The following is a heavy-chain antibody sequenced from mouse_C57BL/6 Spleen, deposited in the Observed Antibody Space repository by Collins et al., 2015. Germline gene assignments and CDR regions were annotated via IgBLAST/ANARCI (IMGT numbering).Heavy chain of an antibody. V-gene: IGHV3-2*02. CDR2: ISYGGST. D-gene: IGHD2-3*01. J-gene: IGHJ1*01. CDR1: GYSITSDYA. CDR3: ARGWLLQYFDV. Sequence: DVQLQESGPGLVKPSQSLSLTCTVTGYSITSDYAWNWIRQFPGNKLEWMGYISYGGSTSYNPSLKSRISITRDTSKNQFFLQLNSVTTEDTATYYCARGWLLQYFDVWGAGTTVTVSS.